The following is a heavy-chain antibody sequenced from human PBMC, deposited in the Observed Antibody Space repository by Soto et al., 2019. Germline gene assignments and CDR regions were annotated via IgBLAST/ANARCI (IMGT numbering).Heavy chain of an antibody. V-gene: IGHV4-31*03. Sequence: QVQLQESGPGLVKPSQTLSLTCTVSGGSMNSGGYCWSWIRQHPGEGLEWIGCISYGGTTSYNPSLKSRVIISVDTSKNPFSLKLTAVTAAVTAVYYCSRGILVWGQGTLITVSS. CDR2: ISYGGTT. CDR1: GGSMNSGGYC. D-gene: IGHD6-6*01. CDR3: SRGILV. J-gene: IGHJ4*02.